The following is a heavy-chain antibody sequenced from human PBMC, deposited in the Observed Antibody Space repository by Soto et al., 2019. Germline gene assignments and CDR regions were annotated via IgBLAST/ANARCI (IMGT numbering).Heavy chain of an antibody. CDR2: IYYSGST. Sequence: PSETLSLTCTVSGGSVSSGSYYWSWIRQPPGKGLEWIGYIYYSGSTNYNPSLKSRVTISVDTSKNQFSLKLSSVTAADTAVYYCARDSGLGNWFDSWGQGTLVTVSS. J-gene: IGHJ5*01. CDR3: ARDSGLGNWFDS. V-gene: IGHV4-61*01. D-gene: IGHD6-19*01. CDR1: GGSVSSGSYY.